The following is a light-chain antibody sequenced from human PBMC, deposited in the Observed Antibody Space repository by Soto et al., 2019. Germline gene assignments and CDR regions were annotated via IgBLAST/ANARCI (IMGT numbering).Light chain of an antibody. Sequence: DIQMTQSPSSLSASVGDRVTITCRASQSISSYLNWYQQKPGKAPKLLIYAASSLQSGVPSRFSGSGSGTDFTLTISSLQPEDFATYYCQQANGFPLTFGGGTKVDI. CDR1: QSISSY. CDR2: AAS. J-gene: IGKJ4*01. CDR3: QQANGFPLT. V-gene: IGKV1-39*01.